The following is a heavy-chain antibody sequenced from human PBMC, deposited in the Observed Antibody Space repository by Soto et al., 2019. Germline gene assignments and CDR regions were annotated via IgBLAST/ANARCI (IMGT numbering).Heavy chain of an antibody. CDR2: IYYTGNT. CDR3: AREFSNSPEAFDS. J-gene: IGHJ4*02. V-gene: IGHV4-61*03. CDR1: GGSVNSVYYY. D-gene: IGHD6-6*01. Sequence: PSETLSLTCTVSGGSVNSVYYYWSWIRQPPGRGLEWIGYIYYTGNTNYNPSLKSRVTISVDTSRNHFSLKLSSVTAADTAVYYCAREFSNSPEAFDSWGQGSLVTVS.